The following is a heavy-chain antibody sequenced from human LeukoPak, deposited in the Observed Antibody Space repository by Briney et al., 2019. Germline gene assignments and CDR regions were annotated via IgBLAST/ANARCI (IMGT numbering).Heavy chain of an antibody. D-gene: IGHD2-15*01. Sequence: ASVRVSCKASGYSFTGYYMYWVRQAPGQGLEWMGRINPNSGGTNYEQKFQGRVTMTRDTSISTGYMELSSLRSDDTAVYYCARGHCSGGNCYFDYWGQGTLVTVSS. CDR1: GYSFTGYY. V-gene: IGHV1-2*06. J-gene: IGHJ4*02. CDR2: INPNSGGT. CDR3: ARGHCSGGNCYFDY.